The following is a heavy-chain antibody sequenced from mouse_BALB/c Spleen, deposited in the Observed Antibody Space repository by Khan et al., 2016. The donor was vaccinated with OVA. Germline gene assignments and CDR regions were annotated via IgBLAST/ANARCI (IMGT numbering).Heavy chain of an antibody. V-gene: IGHV14-3*02. D-gene: IGHD2-3*01. Sequence: VQLTASGAELVKPGASVKLSCTASGFNIQDTYMHWVKERPEQGLEWIGRIAPVNGNTKYDPKFQGKATITADTSSNTSSLQVRSLTDEDTAGNYCDQPSYEPRNVEVWGEGTTENDSS. CDR2: IAPVNGNT. CDR1: GFNIQDTY. CDR3: DQPSYEPRNVEV. J-gene: IGHJ1*01.